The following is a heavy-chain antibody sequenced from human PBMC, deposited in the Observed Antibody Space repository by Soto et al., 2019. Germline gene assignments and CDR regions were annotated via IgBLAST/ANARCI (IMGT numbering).Heavy chain of an antibody. CDR1: GYSFTSKG. CDR2: ISVHNGKT. V-gene: IGHV1-18*01. CDR3: ARRGDYCGNSAFYYYFDH. J-gene: IGHJ4*02. Sequence: QVQLVQSGPEVRKPGASVKVSCKASGYSFTSKGITWVRQAPGQGPEWMGWISVHNGKTNYAQKFQDRVTLTTDTSTSTAYMELRSLTSDDTAVYFSARRGDYCGNSAFYYYFDHWGQGTLVTVSS. D-gene: IGHD3-22*01.